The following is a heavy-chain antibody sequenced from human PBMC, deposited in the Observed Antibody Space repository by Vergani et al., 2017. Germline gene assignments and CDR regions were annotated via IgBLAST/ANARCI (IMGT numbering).Heavy chain of an antibody. CDR1: GGTFSSYT. V-gene: IGHV1-69*08. J-gene: IGHJ6*02. CDR3: ATEGSESGTGPGAFSYYSYGMDV. Sequence: QVQLVQSGAEVKKPGSSVKVSCKASGGTFSSYTISWVRQAPGQGLEWMGRIIPILGIANYAQKFQGRVTITADKSTSTAYMELSRLKSEDTAVYYCATEGSESGTGPGAFSYYSYGMDVWGQGTTVTVSS. D-gene: IGHD3-10*01. CDR2: IIPILGIA.